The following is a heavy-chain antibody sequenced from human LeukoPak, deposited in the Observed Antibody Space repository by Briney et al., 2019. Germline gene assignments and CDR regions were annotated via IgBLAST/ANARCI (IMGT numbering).Heavy chain of an antibody. Sequence: ASVKVSCKASGYTFTSYAMHWLRQAPGQRLEWMGWINAGNGNTKYSQKFQGRVTITRDTSASTAYMELSSLRSEDTAVYYCARLVTENWFDPWGQGTLVTVSS. V-gene: IGHV1-3*01. CDR3: ARLVTENWFDP. CDR1: GYTFTSYA. CDR2: INAGNGNT. D-gene: IGHD2-21*02. J-gene: IGHJ5*02.